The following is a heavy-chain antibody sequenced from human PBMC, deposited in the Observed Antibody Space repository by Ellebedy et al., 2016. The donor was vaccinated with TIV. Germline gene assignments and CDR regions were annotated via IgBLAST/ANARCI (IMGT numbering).Heavy chain of an antibody. CDR1: GFTFNTYG. CDR3: ARDGLLGYGGDFFDY. CDR2: ILFAGSNK. V-gene: IGHV3-33*01. Sequence: PGGSLRLSCVPSGFTFNTYGMHWVRRAPGKGLEWVAGILFAGSNKYYADSVKGRFTISRDNSENTVYVQMNSLRAEDTAVYYCARDGLLGYGGDFFDYWGQGTQVTVSS. J-gene: IGHJ4*02. D-gene: IGHD5-12*01.